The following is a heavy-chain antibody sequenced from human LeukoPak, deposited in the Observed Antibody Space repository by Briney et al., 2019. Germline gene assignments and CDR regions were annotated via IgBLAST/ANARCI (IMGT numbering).Heavy chain of an antibody. CDR2: ISAYNGNT. CDR3: AKFSRCNNGVCHNPPPTKDG. J-gene: IGHJ6*02. Sequence: ASVKVSCKASGYTFTSYGISWVRQAPGQGLEWMGWISAYNGNTNYAQKLQGRVTMTTDTSTSTAYMELRSLRSDDTAVYYCAKFSRCNNGVCHNPPPTKDGWGQGTTVPGSS. D-gene: IGHD2-8*01. V-gene: IGHV1-18*01. CDR1: GYTFTSYG.